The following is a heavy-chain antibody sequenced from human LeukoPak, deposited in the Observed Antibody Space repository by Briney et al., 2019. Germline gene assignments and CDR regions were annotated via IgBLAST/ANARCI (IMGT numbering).Heavy chain of an antibody. CDR1: GFIFSSYW. J-gene: IGHJ4*02. CDR3: ARAIVGNDY. V-gene: IGHV3-74*01. D-gene: IGHD1-26*01. CDR2: INSDGSST. Sequence: PGGSLRLSCAASGFIFSSYWMHWIRQAPGKGLVRLSRINSDGSSTTYADSVKGRFTISRDNAKNTLYLQMNSLRAEDTAVYYCARAIVGNDYWGQGTLVTVSS.